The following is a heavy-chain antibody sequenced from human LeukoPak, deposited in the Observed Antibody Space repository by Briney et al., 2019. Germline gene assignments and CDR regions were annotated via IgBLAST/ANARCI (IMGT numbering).Heavy chain of an antibody. CDR2: IHYSGST. CDR3: ARLDRPGGSADY. CDR1: TGSISSYY. Sequence: PSETLSLTCTVSTGSISSYYWSWIRQPPGKGLEWIGFIHYSGSTNHNPSLKSRVTMSVDTSKIQFSLRLSSVTAADTAVYYCARLDRPGGSADYWGQGTLVTVSS. J-gene: IGHJ4*02. V-gene: IGHV4-59*08.